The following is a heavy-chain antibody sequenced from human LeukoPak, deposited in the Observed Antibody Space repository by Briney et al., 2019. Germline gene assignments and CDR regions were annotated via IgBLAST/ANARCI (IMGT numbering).Heavy chain of an antibody. V-gene: IGHV1-2*06. CDR1: GYTFTGYY. Sequence: GASVKVSCKASGYTFTGYYMHWVRQAPGQGLEWMGRINPNSGGTNYAQKFQGRVTMTRDTSISTAYMELSRLRSDDTAVYYCAIPYGDYYYYMDVWGKGTTVTVSS. CDR2: INPNSGGT. CDR3: AIPYGDYYYYMDV. J-gene: IGHJ6*03. D-gene: IGHD4-17*01.